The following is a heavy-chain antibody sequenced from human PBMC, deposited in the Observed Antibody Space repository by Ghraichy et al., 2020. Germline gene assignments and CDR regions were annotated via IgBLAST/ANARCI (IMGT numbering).Heavy chain of an antibody. Sequence: SVKVSCKASGGTFSSYAISWVRQAPGQGLEWMGGIIPIFGTANYAQKFQGRVTITADESTSTAYMELSSLRSEDTAVYYCARDPGLYYYDSSGYYDWGQGTLVTVSS. J-gene: IGHJ4*02. CDR2: IIPIFGTA. D-gene: IGHD3-22*01. V-gene: IGHV1-69*13. CDR1: GGTFSSYA. CDR3: ARDPGLYYYDSSGYYD.